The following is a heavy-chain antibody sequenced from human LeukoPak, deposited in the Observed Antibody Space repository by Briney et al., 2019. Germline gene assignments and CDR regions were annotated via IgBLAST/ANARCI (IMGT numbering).Heavy chain of an antibody. Sequence: GGSLRLSCAASGFTFSSYAMSWVRQATGKGLEWVSAISGSGGSTYYADSVKGRFTISRDNSKNTLYLQMNSLRAEDTAVYYCAKGIIGSYSSGSLVFDYWGQGTLVTVSS. CDR1: GFTFSSYA. V-gene: IGHV3-23*01. J-gene: IGHJ4*02. CDR2: ISGSGGST. D-gene: IGHD6-19*01. CDR3: AKGIIGSYSSGSLVFDY.